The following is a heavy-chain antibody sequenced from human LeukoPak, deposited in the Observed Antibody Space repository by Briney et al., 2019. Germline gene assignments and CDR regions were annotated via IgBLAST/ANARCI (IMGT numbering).Heavy chain of an antibody. Sequence: GGSLRLSCAASGFTFSNYAMNWVRRAPGKGREWISYIISDSSTIYYADSMKGRFTISRDNAKNSLYLQMSSLRAEDSAVYYCARDSRQQLPHWGQGTLVTVSS. J-gene: IGHJ4*02. V-gene: IGHV3-48*01. CDR3: ARDSRQQLPH. D-gene: IGHD6-13*01. CDR1: GFTFSNYA. CDR2: IISDSSTI.